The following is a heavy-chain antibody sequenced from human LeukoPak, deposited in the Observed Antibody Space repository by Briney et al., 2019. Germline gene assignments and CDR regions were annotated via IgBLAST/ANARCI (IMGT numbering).Heavy chain of an antibody. J-gene: IGHJ4*02. CDR1: GYTFTGYY. V-gene: IGHV1-2*02. Sequence: ASVKVSCKASGYTFTGYYMHWVRQAPGQGLEWMGWINPNSGGTNYAQKFQGRVTMTRDTSISTAYMELSRLRSDDTAVYYCALSEMATIPNFGYWGQGTLVTVSS. D-gene: IGHD5-24*01. CDR2: INPNSGGT. CDR3: ALSEMATIPNFGY.